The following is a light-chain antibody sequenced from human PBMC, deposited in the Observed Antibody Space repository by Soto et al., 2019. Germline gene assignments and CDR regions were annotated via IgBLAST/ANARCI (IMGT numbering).Light chain of an antibody. Sequence: EIVMPQTHATLSVSPGARAPLSCRASQSVRSNLAWYQQKPGQAPRLLIYSASTRATGIPARFSGSGSGTEFTLTISSLQSEDFAVYYCQQYNNWWTFGQGTKVDI. J-gene: IGKJ1*01. CDR3: QQYNNWWT. CDR1: QSVRSN. V-gene: IGKV3-15*01. CDR2: SAS.